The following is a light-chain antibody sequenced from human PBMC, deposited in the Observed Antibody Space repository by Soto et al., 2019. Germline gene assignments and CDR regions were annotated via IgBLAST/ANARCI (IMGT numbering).Light chain of an antibody. CDR2: WAS. V-gene: IGKV4-1*01. Sequence: DIVMTQSPDSLAVSLGERATINCKSSQSVLYSSNNKNYLAWYQQKPGQPPKLLFYWASTRESGVPDRFSGSGSGTDFTLTISNLKAEDVAVYYCQQYYSPSTFGQGTKVEIK. CDR1: QSVLYSSNNKNY. J-gene: IGKJ1*01. CDR3: QQYYSPST.